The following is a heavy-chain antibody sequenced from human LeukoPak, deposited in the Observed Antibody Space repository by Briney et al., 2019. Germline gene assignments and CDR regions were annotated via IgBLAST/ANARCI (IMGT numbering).Heavy chain of an antibody. CDR2: INHSGST. J-gene: IGHJ4*02. CDR1: GGSFSGYY. CDR3: ARGGPYSSSWYGY. D-gene: IGHD6-13*01. Sequence: SETLSLTCAVYGGSFSGYYWSWIRQPPGKGLEWIGEINHSGSTNYNPSLKSRVTISVGTSKNQFSLKLSSVTAADTAVYYCARGGPYSSSWYGYWGQGTLVTVSS. V-gene: IGHV4-34*01.